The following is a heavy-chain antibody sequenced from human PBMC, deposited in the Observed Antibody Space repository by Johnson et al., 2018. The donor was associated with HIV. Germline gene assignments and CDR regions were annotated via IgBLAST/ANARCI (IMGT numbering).Heavy chain of an antibody. CDR3: ARARQVVSGPEGFDI. V-gene: IGHV3-30*03. Sequence: VQVVESGGGVVQPGRSLKLSCAASGFTFSSYGMHWVRQAPGKGLEWMALTYYEGINKYYADSVKGRFTLSRDNSKNTLHLQMNSLRGEDTAVYYCARARQVVSGPEGFDIWGQGTMVTVPS. CDR2: TYYEGINK. D-gene: IGHD3-22*01. CDR1: GFTFSSYG. J-gene: IGHJ3*02.